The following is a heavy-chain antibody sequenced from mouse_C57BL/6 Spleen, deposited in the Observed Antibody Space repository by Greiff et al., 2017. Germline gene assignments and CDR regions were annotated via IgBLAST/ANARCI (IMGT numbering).Heavy chain of an antibody. CDR3: AREEGATFAY. CDR1: GYSITSGYY. V-gene: IGHV3-6*01. CDR2: ISYDGSN. J-gene: IGHJ3*01. Sequence: DVQLQESGPGLVKPSQSLSLTCSVTGYSITSGYYWNWIRQFPGNKLEWMGYISYDGSNNYNPSLKNRISITRDTSKNQFFLKLKSVTTEDTATYYCAREEGATFAYWGQGTLVTVSA. D-gene: IGHD3-1*01.